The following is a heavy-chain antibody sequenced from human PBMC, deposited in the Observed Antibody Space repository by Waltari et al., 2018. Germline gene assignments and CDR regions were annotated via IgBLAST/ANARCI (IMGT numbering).Heavy chain of an antibody. J-gene: IGHJ5*02. CDR1: GGSFRGYY. CDR3: ARGRKYDFWSGYYTPGWFDP. V-gene: IGHV4-34*01. CDR2: INHSGST. Sequence: QVQLQQWGAGLLKPSETLSLTCAVYGGSFRGYYWSWIRQPPGQGLEWIGEINHSGSTNYNPSLKSRVTISVDTSKNQFSLKLSSVTAADTAVYYCARGRKYDFWSGYYTPGWFDPWGQGTLVTVSS. D-gene: IGHD3-3*01.